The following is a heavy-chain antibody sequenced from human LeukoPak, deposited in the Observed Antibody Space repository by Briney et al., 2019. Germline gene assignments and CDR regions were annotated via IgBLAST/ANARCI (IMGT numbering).Heavy chain of an antibody. CDR1: GGSMSSYY. Sequence: SDTLSLTCTVSGGSMSSYYGSWIRQPPGKGLEWIGYIYYAGATNYNPSLKTRVTISLDTSMHQFSLTLTSVTAADTAVYYCARSRYYFDYWGQGTLVTVSS. CDR3: ARSRYYFDY. V-gene: IGHV4-59*08. D-gene: IGHD3-3*01. J-gene: IGHJ4*02. CDR2: IYYAGAT.